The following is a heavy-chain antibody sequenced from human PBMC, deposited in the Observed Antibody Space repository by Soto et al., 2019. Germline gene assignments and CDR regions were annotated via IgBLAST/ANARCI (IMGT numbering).Heavy chain of an antibody. V-gene: IGHV4-34*01. CDR3: AVLAGAITGFDP. J-gene: IGHJ5*02. CDR2: INHGRST. Sequence: SETLSLTCAVYGGSFSGYYWNWIRQPPGKGLEWIGEINHGRSTNYNPSLKSRVTISVDTSKNQFSLKLTSVTAADTAVYYCAVLAGAITGFDPWGQGTLVTVSS. D-gene: IGHD6-25*01. CDR1: GGSFSGYY.